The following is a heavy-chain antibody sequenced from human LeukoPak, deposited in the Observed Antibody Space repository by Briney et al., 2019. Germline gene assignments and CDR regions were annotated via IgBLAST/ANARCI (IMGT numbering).Heavy chain of an antibody. Sequence: ASVTVSCKASGYTFTGYYMHWVRQAPGQGLEWMGWINPNSGGTNYAQKFQGRVTMTRDTSISTAYMELSRLRSDDTAVYYCARDSVQAVAGTDFYYYYGMDVWGQGTTVTVSS. D-gene: IGHD6-19*01. CDR3: ARDSVQAVAGTDFYYYYGMDV. CDR2: INPNSGGT. CDR1: GYTFTGYY. V-gene: IGHV1-2*02. J-gene: IGHJ6*02.